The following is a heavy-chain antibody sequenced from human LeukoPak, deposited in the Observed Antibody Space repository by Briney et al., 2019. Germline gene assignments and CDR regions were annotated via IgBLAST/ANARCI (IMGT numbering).Heavy chain of an antibody. Sequence: PGGSLRLSCAASGFTFSRYSMNWVRQAPGKGLEWVSSISSSSSYIYYADSVKGRFTISRDNAKNSLYLQMNSLRAEDTAVYYCARGPMAAAGRFDYWGQGTLVTVSS. CDR2: ISSSSSYI. D-gene: IGHD6-13*01. V-gene: IGHV3-21*01. CDR1: GFTFSRYS. J-gene: IGHJ4*02. CDR3: ARGPMAAAGRFDY.